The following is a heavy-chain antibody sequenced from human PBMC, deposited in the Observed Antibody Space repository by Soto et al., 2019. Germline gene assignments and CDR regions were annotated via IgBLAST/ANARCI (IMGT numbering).Heavy chain of an antibody. CDR2: INPNSGGT. D-gene: IGHD6-19*01. CDR1: GYTFTGYY. V-gene: IGHV1-2*04. CDR3: ARDGRQWQQNIYYYYYYMDV. Sequence: ASVKVSCKASGYTFTGYYMHWVRQAPGQGLEWMGWINPNSGGTNYAQKFQGWVTMTRDTSISTAYMELSRLRSDDTAVYYCARDGRQWQQNIYYYYYYMDVWGKGTTVTVSS. J-gene: IGHJ6*03.